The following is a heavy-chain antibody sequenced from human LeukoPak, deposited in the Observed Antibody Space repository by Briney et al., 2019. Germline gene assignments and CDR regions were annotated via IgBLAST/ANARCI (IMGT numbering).Heavy chain of an antibody. J-gene: IGHJ4*02. V-gene: IGHV3-30*18. CDR2: ISYDGSNK. CDR1: GFTFSSYG. Sequence: PGGSLRLSCAASGFTFSSYGMHWVRQAPGKGLEWVAVISYDGSNKYYADSVKGRFTISRDNSKNTLYLQMNSLRAEDTAVYYCAKDLGFSSWAIYYFDYWGQGTLVTVSS. D-gene: IGHD6-13*01. CDR3: AKDLGFSSWAIYYFDY.